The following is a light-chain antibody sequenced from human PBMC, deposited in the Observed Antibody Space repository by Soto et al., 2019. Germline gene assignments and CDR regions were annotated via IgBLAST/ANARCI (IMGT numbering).Light chain of an antibody. Sequence: DIQMTQSPSTLSASVGDRVTITCRASQSISSWLAWYQQKPGKAPKLLIYDASSLESGVPSRFSDSGSGTEFTLTISSLQPDDFATYYCQQYNSYSWTFGQATKVGIK. CDR2: DAS. CDR3: QQYNSYSWT. CDR1: QSISSW. V-gene: IGKV1-5*01. J-gene: IGKJ1*01.